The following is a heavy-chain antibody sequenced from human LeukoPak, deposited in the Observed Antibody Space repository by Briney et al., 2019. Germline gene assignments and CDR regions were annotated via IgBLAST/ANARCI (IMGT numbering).Heavy chain of an antibody. CDR3: ARRAGAYSHPYDY. CDR1: GFTFDDYG. Sequence: RSGGSLRLSCAASGFTFDDYGMSWVRQAPGKGLEWGSGINWNGGSTGYADSVKGRFTISRDNAKNSLYLQMNSLRAEDTAVYYCARRAGAYSHPYDYWGQGTLVTVSS. CDR2: INWNGGST. J-gene: IGHJ4*02. V-gene: IGHV3-20*04. D-gene: IGHD4/OR15-4a*01.